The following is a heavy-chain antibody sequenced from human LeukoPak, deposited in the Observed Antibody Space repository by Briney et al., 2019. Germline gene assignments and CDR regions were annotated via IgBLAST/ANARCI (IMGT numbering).Heavy chain of an antibody. V-gene: IGHV3-7*01. J-gene: IGHJ4*02. CDR1: GFTFNTYW. D-gene: IGHD1-26*01. Sequence: GGSLRLSCTASGFTFNTYWMGWVRQAPGKGLEWVADIKEDGSDKYSVDSVKGRFTISRDNTKNSLYLHMDSLRAEDTAVYYCARHEGDPQPTVHFDYWGQGTLVTVSS. CDR3: ARHEGDPQPTVHFDY. CDR2: IKEDGSDK.